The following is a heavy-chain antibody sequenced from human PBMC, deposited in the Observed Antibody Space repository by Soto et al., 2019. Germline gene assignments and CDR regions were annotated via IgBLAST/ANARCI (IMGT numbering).Heavy chain of an antibody. CDR3: AKHGLGTYIRWHFDC. V-gene: IGHV3-23*01. D-gene: IGHD3-10*01. CDR1: GFTFSSYA. CDR2: ISGDGGST. J-gene: IGHJ4*02. Sequence: EVQVLESGGGLVQPGGPLRLSCAASGFTFSSYAMSWVRQAPGKGLEWVSAISGDGGSTFYADSVKGRFTISRDNSKNTRYLHMNGLRAEDTALYYCAKHGLGTYIRWHFDCWGQGTLVTVSS.